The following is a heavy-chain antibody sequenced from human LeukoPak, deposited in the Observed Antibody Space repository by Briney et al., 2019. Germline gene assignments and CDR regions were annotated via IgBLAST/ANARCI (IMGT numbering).Heavy chain of an antibody. CDR2: IRYDGSNK. CDR1: GFTFSSYG. CDR3: AKDAYSGWELLGPYYFDY. V-gene: IGHV3-30*02. Sequence: AGGSLRLSCAASGFTFSSYGMHWVRQAPGKGLEWVAFIRYDGSNKYYADSVKGRFTISRDNSKNTLYLQMNSLRAEDTAVYYCAKDAYSGWELLGPYYFDYWGQGTLVTVSS. J-gene: IGHJ4*02. D-gene: IGHD1-26*01.